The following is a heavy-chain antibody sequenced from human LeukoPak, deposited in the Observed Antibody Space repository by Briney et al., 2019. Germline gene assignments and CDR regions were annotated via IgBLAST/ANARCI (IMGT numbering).Heavy chain of an antibody. CDR3: ARGKYGGNPLGY. CDR1: GGSFSSGGYC. Sequence: SETLSLTCTVSGGSFSSGGYCWSWIRQPPGKGLEWIGYIYHSGSTYYNPSLKSRVTISVDRSKNQFSLKLSSVTAADTAVYYCARGKYGGNPLGYWGQGTLVTVSS. CDR2: IYHSGST. D-gene: IGHD4-23*01. J-gene: IGHJ4*02. V-gene: IGHV4-30-2*01.